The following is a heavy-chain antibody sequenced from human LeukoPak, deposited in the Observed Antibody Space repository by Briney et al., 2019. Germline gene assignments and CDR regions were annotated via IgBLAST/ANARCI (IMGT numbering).Heavy chain of an antibody. D-gene: IGHD2-2*01. J-gene: IGHJ6*03. Sequence: GGSLRLSCAESGFTFTSYGMHWVRQAPGKGLGWVAFIRYDGSNKYYADSVKGRFTISRDNSKNTLYLQMNSLRAEDTAVYYCAKAARYCSSTSCYYYYYMDVWGKGTTVTVSS. V-gene: IGHV3-30*02. CDR2: IRYDGSNK. CDR3: AKAARYCSSTSCYYYYYMDV. CDR1: GFTFTSYG.